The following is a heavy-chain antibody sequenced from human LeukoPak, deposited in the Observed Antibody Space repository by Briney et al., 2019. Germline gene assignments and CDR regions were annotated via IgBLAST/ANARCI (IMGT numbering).Heavy chain of an antibody. Sequence: GASVKVSCKSSVYTFTSYDINWVRQATAQGLEWTAWMNPNSGNTGYAQKFQGRVTMTMNTSIGTAYMELNSLRSEDTAVYYCARTASGVGYDYGPVGYWGQGTLVTVSS. CDR2: MNPNSGNT. J-gene: IGHJ4*02. CDR1: VYTFTSYD. CDR3: ARTASGVGYDYGPVGY. D-gene: IGHD5-18*01. V-gene: IGHV1-8*01.